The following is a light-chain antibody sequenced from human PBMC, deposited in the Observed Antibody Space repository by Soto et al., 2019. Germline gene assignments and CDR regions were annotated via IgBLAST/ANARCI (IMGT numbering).Light chain of an antibody. Sequence: QSALTQPASVSGSPGQSITISCTGTSSDVGGYDYVSWYQQHPGKAPKLLVYEVSLRPSGVSNRFSGSKSANTASLTISGLQAEDEADYYCSSYTSTSTSVVFGGGTKLTVL. CDR1: SSDVGGYDY. CDR2: EVS. CDR3: SSYTSTSTSVV. V-gene: IGLV2-14*01. J-gene: IGLJ2*01.